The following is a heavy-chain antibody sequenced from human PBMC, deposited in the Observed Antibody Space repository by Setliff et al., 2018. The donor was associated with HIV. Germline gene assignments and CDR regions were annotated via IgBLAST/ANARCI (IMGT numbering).Heavy chain of an antibody. D-gene: IGHD1-1*01. Sequence: SETLSLTCAVSGYSIRDNFFWGWVRQPPGKGLEWIGSIFYTGTTYYNPSLKSRVTLSLDTSKNQFSLKLRSVTAADTAVYYCARDLRGTQSSDYWGQGTLVTVSS. J-gene: IGHJ4*02. CDR2: IFYTGTT. CDR1: GYSIRDNFF. CDR3: ARDLRGTQSSDY. V-gene: IGHV4-38-2*02.